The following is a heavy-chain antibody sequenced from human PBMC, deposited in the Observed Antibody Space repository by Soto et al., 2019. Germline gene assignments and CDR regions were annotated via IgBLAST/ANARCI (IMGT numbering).Heavy chain of an antibody. D-gene: IGHD6-6*01. J-gene: IGHJ4*02. CDR3: VKVYEQLEPYYFDY. CDR1: GFTFSSYA. CDR2: ISSNGGST. V-gene: IGHV3-64D*08. Sequence: GGSLRLSCSASGFTFSSYAMHWVRQAPGKGLEYVSAISSNGGSTYYADSVKGRFTISRDNSKNTLYLQMSSLRAEDTAVYYCVKVYEQLEPYYFDYWGQGTLVTVSS.